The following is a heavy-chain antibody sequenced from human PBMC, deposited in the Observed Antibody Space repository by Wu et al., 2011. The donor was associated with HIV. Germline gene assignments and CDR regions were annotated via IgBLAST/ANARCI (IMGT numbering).Heavy chain of an antibody. CDR1: GGTFSSYA. J-gene: IGHJ6*02. CDR2: IIPLSGTA. CDR3: ARSTTAGSNYYYYGMDV. Sequence: QVQLVQSGAVVKKPGSSVKVSCKTSGGTFSSYAISWVRQAPGQGLEWVGGIIPLSGTADFAQKFQGRVTITTDESTSTAYMELSSLRSEDTAVYFCARSTTAGSNYYYYGMDVWGQGTTVTVSS. D-gene: IGHD6-13*01. V-gene: IGHV1-69*05.